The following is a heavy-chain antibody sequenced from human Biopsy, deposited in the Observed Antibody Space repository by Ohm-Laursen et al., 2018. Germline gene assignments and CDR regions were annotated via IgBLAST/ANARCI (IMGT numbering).Heavy chain of an antibody. V-gene: IGHV4-59*01. CDR1: GGSIISYY. Sequence: TLSLTCSVSGGSIISYYWTWIRQPPGKGLEWIGHVYNGGITNYNPSLKSRVSISKDTSKNQFSLQVNSVTAADTAVYYCARDNIPYCTSTSCDLFGMDVWGQGTTVTVSS. CDR2: VYNGGIT. CDR3: ARDNIPYCTSTSCDLFGMDV. D-gene: IGHD2-2*01. J-gene: IGHJ6*02.